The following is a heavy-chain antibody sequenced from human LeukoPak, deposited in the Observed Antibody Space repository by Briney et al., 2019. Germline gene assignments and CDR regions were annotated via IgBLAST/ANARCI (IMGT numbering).Heavy chain of an antibody. CDR1: GGSISSYY. D-gene: IGHD3-22*01. CDR3: ARYGYYYDSSGYYYVGFDY. J-gene: IGHJ4*02. Sequence: SETLSLTCTVSGGSISSYYWSWIRQPPGKGLEWIGYIYYSGSTNYNPSLKSRVTISVDTSKNQFSLKLSSVTAADTAVYYCARYGYYYDSSGYYYVGFDYWGQGTLVTVSS. V-gene: IGHV4-59*08. CDR2: IYYSGST.